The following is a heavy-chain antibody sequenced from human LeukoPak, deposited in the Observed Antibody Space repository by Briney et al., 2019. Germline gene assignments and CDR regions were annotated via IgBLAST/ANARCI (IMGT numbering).Heavy chain of an antibody. D-gene: IGHD3-22*01. CDR3: ARDSVDSSGFPDY. V-gene: IGHV1-18*04. CDR1: GDTFTGYY. CDR2: ISAYNGNT. Sequence: ASVKVSCKASGDTFTGYYMHWVRQAPGQGLEWMGWISAYNGNTNYAQKLQGRVTMTTDTSTSTAYMELRSLRSDDTAVYYCARDSVDSSGFPDYWGQGTLVTVSS. J-gene: IGHJ4*02.